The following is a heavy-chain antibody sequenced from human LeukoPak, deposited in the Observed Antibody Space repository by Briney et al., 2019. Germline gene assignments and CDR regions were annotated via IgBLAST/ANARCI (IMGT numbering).Heavy chain of an antibody. CDR2: IHQDENQN. J-gene: IGHJ4*02. D-gene: IGHD2-15*01. CDR1: GFNFSSYW. CDR3: ARGWWYFDR. Sequence: GGSLRLSCVASGFNFSSYWMTWVRQAPGKGLEWVAYIHQDENQNYYVDSVKGRFTISRDNAKNSLYLQMNSLRVDDTAVYYCARGWWYFDRWGPGTLVTVSS. V-gene: IGHV3-7*04.